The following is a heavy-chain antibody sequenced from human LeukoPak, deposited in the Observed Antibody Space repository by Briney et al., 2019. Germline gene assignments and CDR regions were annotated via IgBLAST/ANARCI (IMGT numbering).Heavy chain of an antibody. CDR3: ARDGVLRYFDWLLESSYYYYYYMDV. CDR1: GYTFTSYY. Sequence: ASVKVSCKASGYTFTSYYMHWVRQAPGQGLEWMGIINPSGGSTSYAQKFQGRVTMTRDMSTSTVYMELSSLRSEDTAVYYCARDGVLRYFDWLLESSYYYYYYMDVWGKGTTVTVSS. D-gene: IGHD3-9*01. CDR2: INPSGGST. V-gene: IGHV1-46*01. J-gene: IGHJ6*03.